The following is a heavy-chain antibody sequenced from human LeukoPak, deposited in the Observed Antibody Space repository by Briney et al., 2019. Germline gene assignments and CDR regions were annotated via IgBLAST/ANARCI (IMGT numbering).Heavy chain of an antibody. CDR3: AKGSPPGD. CDR1: GLTFSDHY. D-gene: IGHD3-16*01. V-gene: IGHV3-11*05. CDR2: ISTTSGFR. J-gene: IGHJ4*02. Sequence: GGSLRLSCAASGLTFSDHYMTWIRRAPGKGLEWVSYISTTSGFRKYADSVRGRFTISRDNSKNSLYLQMNTLRAEDTAVYYCAKGSPPGDWGQGTLVTVSS.